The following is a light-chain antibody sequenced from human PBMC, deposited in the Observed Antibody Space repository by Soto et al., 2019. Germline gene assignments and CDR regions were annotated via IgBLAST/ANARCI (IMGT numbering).Light chain of an antibody. CDR1: SSDVGGYNY. CDR3: SSYAGFNNYVV. J-gene: IGLJ2*01. CDR2: EVT. Sequence: QSALTQPPSASGSPGQSVTISCTGTSSDVGGYNYVSWYQQYPGKAPKLMIYEVTKRPSGVTDRFSGSKSGNTASLTVSGLQAEDEADYYCSSYAGFNNYVVFGGGTKLTVL. V-gene: IGLV2-8*01.